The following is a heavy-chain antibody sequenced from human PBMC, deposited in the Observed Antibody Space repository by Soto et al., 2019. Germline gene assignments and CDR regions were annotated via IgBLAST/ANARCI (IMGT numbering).Heavy chain of an antibody. V-gene: IGHV3-15*01. Sequence: EVQLVESGGGLVKPGGSLRLSCAASGFTFSNAWMSWVRQAPGKGLEWVGRIKSKTDGGTTDYVAPVKGRFTISRDDSKNTLYLQMNSLKNEDTAVYYCSTEYSSGWYDSWGQGTLVTVSS. CDR3: STEYSSGWYDS. CDR2: IKSKTDGGTT. D-gene: IGHD6-19*01. J-gene: IGHJ4*02. CDR1: GFTFSNAW.